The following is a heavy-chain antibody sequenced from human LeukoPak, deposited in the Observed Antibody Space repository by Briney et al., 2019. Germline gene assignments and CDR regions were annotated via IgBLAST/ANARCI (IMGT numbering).Heavy chain of an antibody. D-gene: IGHD3-10*01. V-gene: IGHV4-59*08. Sequence: PSETLSLTCTVSAGSISGFFWSWIRQPPGKGLEWIGYISYSGSTNYNPSLKSRVTISADTSKNQVSLKLSSVTAADAAVYYCARCSNGSGTYYNPYYYYYMDVWGKGTTVTVSS. CDR3: ARCSNGSGTYYNPYYYYYMDV. CDR2: ISYSGST. CDR1: AGSISGFF. J-gene: IGHJ6*03.